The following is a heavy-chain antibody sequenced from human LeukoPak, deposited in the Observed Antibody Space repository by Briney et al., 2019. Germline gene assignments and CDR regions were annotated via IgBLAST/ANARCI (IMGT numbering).Heavy chain of an antibody. CDR3: AIKVDY. Sequence: GGSLRLSCAASGFTFSNYNMNWVRQAPGKGLEWVSSISSSSSSINYADSLKGRFTISRDNAKNSVYLQMNSLRAEDTAVYYCAIKVDYWGQGTLVTVSS. J-gene: IGHJ4*02. V-gene: IGHV3-21*01. CDR2: ISSSSSSI. CDR1: GFTFSNYN.